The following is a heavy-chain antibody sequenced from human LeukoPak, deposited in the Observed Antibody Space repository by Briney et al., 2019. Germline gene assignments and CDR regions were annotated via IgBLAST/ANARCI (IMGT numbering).Heavy chain of an antibody. CDR3: ASPTAGFHYFDY. V-gene: IGHV4-39*01. CDR2: ISYTGST. CDR1: GGSISSSSYY. Sequence: PSETLSLTCTVSGGSISSSSYYWGWIRQPPGKGLEWIGSISYTGSTYYNPSLKSRVTISVDTSRNQFSLKLNSVTAADTAIYYCASPTAGFHYFDYWGQGTLVTVSS. J-gene: IGHJ4*02. D-gene: IGHD6-19*01.